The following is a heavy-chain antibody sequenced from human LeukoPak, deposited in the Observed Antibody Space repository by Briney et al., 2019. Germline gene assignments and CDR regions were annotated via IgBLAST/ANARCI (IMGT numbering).Heavy chain of an antibody. CDR3: ARDSLVRGLPPWYYYYGMDV. J-gene: IGHJ6*02. CDR2: ISSSSTI. CDR1: GFTFSSYS. V-gene: IGHV3-48*01. Sequence: GGSLRLSCAASGFTFSSYSMNWVRQAPGEGLEWVSYISSSSTIYYADSVKGRFTISRDNAKNSLYLQMNSLRAEDTAVYYCARDSLVRGLPPWYYYYGMDVWGQGTAVTVSS. D-gene: IGHD3-10*01.